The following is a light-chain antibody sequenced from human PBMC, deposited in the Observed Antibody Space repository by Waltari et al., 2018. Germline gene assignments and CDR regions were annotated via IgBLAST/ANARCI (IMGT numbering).Light chain of an antibody. V-gene: IGLV2-23*02. CDR3: CSYAGSGTYV. Sequence: QSALTQPASVSGTPGQSITISCTGTNSDAGNYNLVSWYQHHPGESPNPMICQVIKRPSGVSNRFSGSKSGNTASLTISGLQAEDEADYYCCSYAGSGTYVFGTGTKVTVL. J-gene: IGLJ1*01. CDR2: QVI. CDR1: NSDAGNYNL.